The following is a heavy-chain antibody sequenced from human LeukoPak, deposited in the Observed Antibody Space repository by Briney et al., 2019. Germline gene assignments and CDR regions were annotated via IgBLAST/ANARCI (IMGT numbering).Heavy chain of an antibody. CDR2: IYSGGST. V-gene: IGHV3-53*01. CDR3: ARRSPIAGAGPRRLED. J-gene: IGHJ4*02. CDR1: GFTVSSSH. Sequence: GGSLRLSCAASGFTVSSSHMSWVRQAPGKGLEWVSIIYSGGSTSYSDSVKGRFIISRDNSKNTLYLQMNSLRAEDAAIYYCARRSPIAGAGPRRLEDWGQGTLVTVSS. D-gene: IGHD6-13*01.